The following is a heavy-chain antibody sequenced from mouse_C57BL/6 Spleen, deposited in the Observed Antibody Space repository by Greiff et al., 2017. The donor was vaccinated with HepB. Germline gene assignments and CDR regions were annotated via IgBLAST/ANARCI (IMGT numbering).Heavy chain of an antibody. CDR2: ISNGGGST. Sequence: EVKLVESGGGLVQPGGSLKLSCAASGFTFSDYYMYWVRQTPEKRLEWVAYISNGGGSTYYPDTVKGRFTISRDNAKNTLYLQMSRLKTEDTAMYYCARAGLYYYGSSPFAYWGQGTLVTVSA. D-gene: IGHD1-1*01. J-gene: IGHJ3*01. V-gene: IGHV5-12*01. CDR1: GFTFSDYY. CDR3: ARAGLYYYGSSPFAY.